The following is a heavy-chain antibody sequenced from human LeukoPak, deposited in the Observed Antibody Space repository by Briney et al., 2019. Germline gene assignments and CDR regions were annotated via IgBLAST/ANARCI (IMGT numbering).Heavy chain of an antibody. D-gene: IGHD3-22*01. Sequence: ASVTVSCTASGGTFSIYAISWVRQAPGQGLEWMGWISAYNGNTNYAQKLQGRVTMTTDTSTSTAYMELRSLRSDDTAVYYCARDHREKYYYDSSGYFDYWGQGTLVTVSS. J-gene: IGHJ4*02. CDR2: ISAYNGNT. V-gene: IGHV1-18*01. CDR3: ARDHREKYYYDSSGYFDY. CDR1: GGTFSIYA.